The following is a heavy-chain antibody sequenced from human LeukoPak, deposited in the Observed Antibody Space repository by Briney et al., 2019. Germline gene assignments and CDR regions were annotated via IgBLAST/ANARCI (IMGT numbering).Heavy chain of an antibody. J-gene: IGHJ4*02. Sequence: ASVKVSCKASGYTFTGYYMHWVRQAPAQGLEWMGWINPNSGGTNYAQKFQGRVTMTRDTSISTAYMELSRLRSDDTAVYYCARDQYYYDSSGTLDYWGQGTLVTVSS. CDR2: INPNSGGT. D-gene: IGHD3-22*01. V-gene: IGHV1-2*02. CDR1: GYTFTGYY. CDR3: ARDQYYYDSSGTLDY.